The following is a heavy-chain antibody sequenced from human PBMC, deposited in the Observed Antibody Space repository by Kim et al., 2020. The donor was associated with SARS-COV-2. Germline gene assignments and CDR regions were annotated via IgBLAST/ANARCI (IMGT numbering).Heavy chain of an antibody. J-gene: IGHJ5*01. V-gene: IGHV5-51*01. Sequence: RYSPSFQGQITFSADKSIRTAYLQWSSLRASDTAIYYCARRHSGGYYYDSWGQGTLITVSS. D-gene: IGHD3-22*01. CDR3: ARRHSGGYYYDS.